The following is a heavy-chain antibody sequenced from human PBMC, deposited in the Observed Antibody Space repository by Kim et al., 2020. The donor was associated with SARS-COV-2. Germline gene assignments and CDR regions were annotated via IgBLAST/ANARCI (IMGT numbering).Heavy chain of an antibody. D-gene: IGHD3-10*01. Sequence: SETLSLTCTVSGGSISSSSYYWGWIRQPPGKGLEWIGSIYYSGSTYYNPSLKSRVTISVDTSKNQFSLKLSSVTAADTAVYYCARHRSFPMVRGDPRDNWFDPWGQGTLVTVSS. CDR3: ARHRSFPMVRGDPRDNWFDP. V-gene: IGHV4-39*01. CDR1: GGSISSSSYY. CDR2: IYYSGST. J-gene: IGHJ5*02.